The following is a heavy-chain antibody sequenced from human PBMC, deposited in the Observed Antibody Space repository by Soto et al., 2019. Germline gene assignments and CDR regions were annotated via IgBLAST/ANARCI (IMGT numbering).Heavy chain of an antibody. CDR2: ISDSGST. J-gene: IGHJ4*02. V-gene: IGHV3-23*01. D-gene: IGHD2-2*01. CDR1: GFTFSNHA. Sequence: EVQLLESGGALVQPGGSLRLSCAASGFTFSNHAMNWVRQAPGKGLEWVSTISDSGSTYYADSVKGRFTISRDNSKNTLYLQRNSLRADDTAVYYCARDPGGHYCNSPSCLYFFDHWGQGTLVIVSS. CDR3: ARDPGGHYCNSPSCLYFFDH.